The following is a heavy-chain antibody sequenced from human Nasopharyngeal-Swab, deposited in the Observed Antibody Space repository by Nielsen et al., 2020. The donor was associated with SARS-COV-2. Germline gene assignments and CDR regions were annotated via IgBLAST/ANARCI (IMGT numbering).Heavy chain of an antibody. CDR3: ARQRPGDYEDY. Sequence: RQAPGKRLEWIGYIYYSGSTNYNPSLKSRVTISVDTSKNQFSLKLSSVTAADTAVYYCARQRPGDYEDYWGQGTLVTVSS. J-gene: IGHJ4*02. CDR2: IYYSGST. V-gene: IGHV4-59*08. D-gene: IGHD4-17*01.